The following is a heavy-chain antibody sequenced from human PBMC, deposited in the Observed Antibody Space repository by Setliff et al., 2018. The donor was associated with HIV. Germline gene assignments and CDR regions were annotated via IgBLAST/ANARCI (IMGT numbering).Heavy chain of an antibody. CDR3: ARGGSIAARPGNWFDP. CDR1: GGSFSGYY. D-gene: IGHD6-6*01. V-gene: IGHV4-34*01. Sequence: LSLTCAFYGGSFSGYYWGWIRQPPGKGLDWIGSMSYTGTTYDNPSLKSRVTISVDTSKNQFSLKLTSVTAADAAVYYCARGGSIAARPGNWFDPWGQGTLVTVSS. CDR2: MSYTGTT. J-gene: IGHJ5*02.